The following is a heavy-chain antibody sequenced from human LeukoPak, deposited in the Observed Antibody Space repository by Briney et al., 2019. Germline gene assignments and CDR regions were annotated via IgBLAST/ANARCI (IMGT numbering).Heavy chain of an antibody. D-gene: IGHD4-17*01. V-gene: IGHV3-7*01. CDR1: GFTFSSTW. CDR3: ARTTTGVISAAFDI. J-gene: IGHJ3*02. Sequence: GGSLRLSCAASGFTFSSTWMSWVRQAPGKGLEWVGNIQPDGSEGYPVDSVKGRFTISRDNARNSLYLQMNSLRAEDTAVYYCARTTTGVISAAFDIWGQGTMVTVSS. CDR2: IQPDGSEG.